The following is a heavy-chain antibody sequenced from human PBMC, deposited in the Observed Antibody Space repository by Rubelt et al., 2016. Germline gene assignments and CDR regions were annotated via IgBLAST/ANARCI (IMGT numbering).Heavy chain of an antibody. CDR3: VKSGGYSGYDFGS. V-gene: IGHV3-64D*09. Sequence: SAISSNGGSTYYADSVKGRFTISRDNSKNTLYLQMSSLRAEDTAVYYCVKSGGYSGYDFGSWGQGTLVTVSS. CDR2: ISSNGGST. J-gene: IGHJ4*02. D-gene: IGHD5-12*01.